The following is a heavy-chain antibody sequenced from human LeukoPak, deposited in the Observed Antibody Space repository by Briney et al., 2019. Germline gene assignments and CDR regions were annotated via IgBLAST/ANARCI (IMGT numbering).Heavy chain of an antibody. CDR2: ITGSGSRT. CDR3: ARDKVVGATNFDY. V-gene: IGHV3-23*01. D-gene: IGHD1-26*01. Sequence: PGGSLRLSCVSSGFTFSTYAMTWVRQAPGKGLDWVSGITGSGSRTYYADSVKGRFAISRDNSNSTLFLEMNSLRAEDTAVYFCARDKVVGATNFDYWGQGTLVTVSS. CDR1: GFTFSTYA. J-gene: IGHJ4*02.